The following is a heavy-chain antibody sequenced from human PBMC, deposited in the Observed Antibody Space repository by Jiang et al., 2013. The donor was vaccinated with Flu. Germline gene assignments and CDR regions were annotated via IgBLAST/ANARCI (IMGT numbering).Heavy chain of an antibody. J-gene: IGHJ4*02. D-gene: IGHD5/OR15-5a*01. V-gene: IGHV4-39*07. CDR1: SDSSDY. Sequence: SDSSDYVGRGSATTPRERGPGSGLGGMSPSGITYYSPSLKSRVTMSVDTSKKQFSLRLSYVTAADTAIYYCTRDRDIVSRGGFDFWGQGTLVTVSS. CDR3: TRDRDIVSRGGFDF. CDR2: MSPSGIT.